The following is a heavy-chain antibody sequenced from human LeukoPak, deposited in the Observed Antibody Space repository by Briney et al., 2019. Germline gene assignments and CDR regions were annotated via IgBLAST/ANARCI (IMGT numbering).Heavy chain of an antibody. CDR1: GITFRNYG. J-gene: IGHJ4*02. V-gene: IGHV3-30*02. Sequence: GGSLRLSCAASGITFRNYGMHWVRQAPGKGLEWVAFIWYDGSNKYYADSVKGRFTISRDNSKNTLYLQMNSLRAEDTAVYYCAQVGATLPFDYWGQGTLVTVSS. CDR2: IWYDGSNK. D-gene: IGHD1-26*01. CDR3: AQVGATLPFDY.